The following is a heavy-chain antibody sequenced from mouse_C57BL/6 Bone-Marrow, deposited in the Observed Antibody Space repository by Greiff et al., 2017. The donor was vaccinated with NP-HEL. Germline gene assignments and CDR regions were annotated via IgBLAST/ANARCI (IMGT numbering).Heavy chain of an antibody. J-gene: IGHJ3*01. CDR1: GFTFSSYG. CDR3: ARHLAY. Sequence: EVMLVESGGDLVKPGGSLKLSCAASGFTFSSYGMSWVRQTPDKRLEWVATISSGGSYTYYPDSVKGRFTISRDNAKNTLYLQMSSLKSEDTAKYYCARHLAYGGQGTLVTVSA. CDR2: ISSGGSYT. V-gene: IGHV5-6*01.